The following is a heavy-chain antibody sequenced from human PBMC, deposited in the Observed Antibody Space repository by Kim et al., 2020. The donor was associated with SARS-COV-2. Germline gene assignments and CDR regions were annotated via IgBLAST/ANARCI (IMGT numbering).Heavy chain of an antibody. J-gene: IGHJ5*02. CDR3: ARVGSPGLKETINWFDP. Sequence: SETLSLTCAVYGGSFSGYYWSWIRQPPGKGLEWIGEINHSGSTNYNPSLKSRVTISVDTSKNQFSLKLSSVTAADTAVYYCARVGSPGLKETINWFDPWG. D-gene: IGHD3-10*01. CDR1: GGSFSGYY. V-gene: IGHV4-34*01. CDR2: INHSGST.